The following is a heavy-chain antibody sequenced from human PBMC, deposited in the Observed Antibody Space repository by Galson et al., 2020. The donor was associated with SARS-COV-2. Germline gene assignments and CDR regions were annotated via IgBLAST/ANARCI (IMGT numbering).Heavy chain of an antibody. CDR1: GFTFSDYY. CDR3: ARDPGDMRIDY. CDR2: ISGSSSFT. D-gene: IGHD2-15*01. Sequence: GGSLRLSCAASGFTFSDYYMTWIRQAPGKGLEWLSYISGSSSFTMYAESVKGRFTISRDDAKNSVYLQMNSLRAEDTAVYYCARDPGDMRIDYWGQGTLVTVSS. J-gene: IGHJ4*02. V-gene: IGHV3-11*06.